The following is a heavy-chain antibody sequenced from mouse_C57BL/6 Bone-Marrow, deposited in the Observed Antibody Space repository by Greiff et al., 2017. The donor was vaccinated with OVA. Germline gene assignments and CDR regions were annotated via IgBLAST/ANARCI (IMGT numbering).Heavy chain of an antibody. CDR2: IHPSDSET. Sequence: VQLQQPGAELVRPGSSVKLSCKASGYTFTSYWMDWVKQRPGQGLEWIGNIHPSDSETHYNQKFKDKATLTVDKSSRTAYMQRSSLTSEDSAVYCCARMDYSNSWFAYWGQGTLVTVSA. CDR1: GYTFTSYW. J-gene: IGHJ3*01. V-gene: IGHV1-61*01. CDR3: ARMDYSNSWFAY. D-gene: IGHD2-5*01.